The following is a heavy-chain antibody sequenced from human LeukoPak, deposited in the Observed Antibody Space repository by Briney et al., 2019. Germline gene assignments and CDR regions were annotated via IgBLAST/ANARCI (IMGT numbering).Heavy chain of an antibody. D-gene: IGHD3-9*01. CDR3: ARGRAADWPYYYYYGMDV. CDR2: IIPILGIA. V-gene: IGHV1-69*04. CDR1: GGTFSSYA. Sequence: GSSVKVSCKASGGTFSSYAISWVRQAPGQGLEWMGRIIPILGIANYAQKFQGRVTITADKSTSTAYMELSSLRSEDTAVYYCARGRAADWPYYYYYGMDVWGQGTTVTVS. J-gene: IGHJ6*02.